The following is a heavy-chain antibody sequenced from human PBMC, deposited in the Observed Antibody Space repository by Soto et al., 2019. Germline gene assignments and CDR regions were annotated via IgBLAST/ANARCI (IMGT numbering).Heavy chain of an antibody. D-gene: IGHD2-21*02. J-gene: IGHJ6*02. CDR3: ARDHLILPAHDFFYGSDV. Sequence: DVKLVESGGGLVQPGDSLRLSCEVSGFTFSMYSMSWVRQSPGKGLEWVAKIPQDGVDGHYADSVKGRFTISRDNGKNPLFPQLNNLRAEDTAVYYCARDHLILPAHDFFYGSDVWGRGATVTVSS. V-gene: IGHV3-7*03. CDR1: GFTFSMYS. CDR2: IPQDGVDG.